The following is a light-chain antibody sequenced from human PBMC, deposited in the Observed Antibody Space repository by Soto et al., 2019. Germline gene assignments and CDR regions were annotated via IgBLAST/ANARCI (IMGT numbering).Light chain of an antibody. CDR1: QTVSDNF. V-gene: IGKV3-20*01. J-gene: IGKJ2*01. CDR2: FTS. CDR3: QQYGTSPVT. Sequence: EIVLTQFPGILSLSPGERATLSCRASQTVSDNFLAWYQQKPGQSPRLLIYFTSSRATGIPDRFRGSGSGTDFTLTISRLEPEDFAVYHCQQYGTSPVTFGQGTKLEIQ.